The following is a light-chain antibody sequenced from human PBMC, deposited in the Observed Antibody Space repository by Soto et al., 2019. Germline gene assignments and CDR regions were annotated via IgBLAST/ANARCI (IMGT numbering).Light chain of an antibody. V-gene: IGKV3-11*01. Sequence: EIVLTQSPATLSLFPGEGATLSCRASQSVSSYLAWYQQKPGQAPRLLIYDASNRATGIPARFSGSGSGTDFTLTISSLEPEDFAVYYCQQRSNWPPSFGGGTKVEIK. J-gene: IGKJ4*01. CDR3: QQRSNWPPS. CDR2: DAS. CDR1: QSVSSY.